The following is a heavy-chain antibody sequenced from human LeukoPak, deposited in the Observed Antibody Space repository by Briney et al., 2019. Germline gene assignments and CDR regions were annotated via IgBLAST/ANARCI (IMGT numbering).Heavy chain of an antibody. V-gene: IGHV3-7*01. D-gene: IGHD1-26*01. CDR1: GFTFTDYW. J-gene: IGHJ4*02. Sequence: GGSLRLSCAASGFTFTDYWMTWVRQVPGKGLEWVANIQRGGSESYYVDSVKGRFTISRENAKNSLYLQMDSLRVEDTAVYYCARVGTWELQRVFDYWGQGTLLTVSS. CDR3: ARVGTWELQRVFDY. CDR2: IQRGGSES.